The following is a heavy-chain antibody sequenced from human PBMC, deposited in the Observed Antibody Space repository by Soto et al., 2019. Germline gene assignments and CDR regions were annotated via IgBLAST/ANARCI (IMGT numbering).Heavy chain of an antibody. Sequence: GGSLRLSCSASGFTFNEYAMHWVRQAPGKGLEYVASIANSGISTVYPDSLKGRFTISRDNSKNMLYLQMSSLRPEDTAVYFCVKDVRKWLYSYYFDYWGQGALVTVSS. V-gene: IGHV3-64D*06. CDR1: GFTFNEYA. CDR2: IANSGIST. J-gene: IGHJ4*02. CDR3: VKDVRKWLYSYYFDY. D-gene: IGHD5-12*01.